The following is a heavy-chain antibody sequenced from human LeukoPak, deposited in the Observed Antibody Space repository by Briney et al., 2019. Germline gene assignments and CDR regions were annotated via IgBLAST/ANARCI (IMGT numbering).Heavy chain of an antibody. V-gene: IGHV3-21*01. CDR3: AREGIAGYYFDY. CDR2: ISSSSNYI. Sequence: GGSLRLSCTASGFTFSSFSMNWVRQAPGKGLEWVSSISSSSNYIYYADSMKGRFTISRDNAKSSLYLQMNSLRAEDTAVYYCAREGIAGYYFDYWGQGTLITVSS. D-gene: IGHD6-13*01. J-gene: IGHJ4*02. CDR1: GFTFSSFS.